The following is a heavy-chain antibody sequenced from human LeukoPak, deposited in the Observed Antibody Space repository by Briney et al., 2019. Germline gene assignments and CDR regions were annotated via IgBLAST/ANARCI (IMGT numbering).Heavy chain of an antibody. CDR2: IWYDGSNK. J-gene: IGHJ4*02. V-gene: IGHV3-33*01. CDR3: AIDRNGYNYV. Sequence: GGSLRLSCAASGFTFSSYGMHWVRQAPGKGLERVAVIWYDGSNKYYADSVKCRFTISRDNSKNTLYLQMNSLRAEDTAVYYCAIDRNGYNYVWGQGTLVTVSS. CDR1: GFTFSSYG. D-gene: IGHD5-24*01.